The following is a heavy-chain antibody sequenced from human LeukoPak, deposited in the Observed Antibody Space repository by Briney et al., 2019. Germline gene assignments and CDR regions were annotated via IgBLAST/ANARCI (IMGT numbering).Heavy chain of an antibody. J-gene: IGHJ3*02. CDR3: ARPDDYGGKPAAFDI. V-gene: IGHV5-51*01. D-gene: IGHD4-23*01. Sequence: GESLKISCKASGYTFITYWIGWVRQMPGKGLEWMGIIYPGDSDTRYSPSFQGQVTISADKSISTAYLQWSSLKALDTAIYYCARPDDYGGKPAAFDIWDQGTLVTVSS. CDR1: GYTFITYW. CDR2: IYPGDSDT.